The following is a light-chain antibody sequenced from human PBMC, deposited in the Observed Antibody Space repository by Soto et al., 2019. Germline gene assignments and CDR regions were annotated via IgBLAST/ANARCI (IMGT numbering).Light chain of an antibody. Sequence: HSALTQPRSVSGSHGQSVTISCTGTSSDVGGYNYVSWYQQHPGKAPKLMIYDVSKRPSGVPDRFSGSKSGNTASLTISGLQAEDEADYYCCSYAVSYKGNVFGTGTKVTVL. CDR2: DVS. J-gene: IGLJ1*01. V-gene: IGLV2-11*01. CDR3: CSYAVSYKGNV. CDR1: SSDVGGYNY.